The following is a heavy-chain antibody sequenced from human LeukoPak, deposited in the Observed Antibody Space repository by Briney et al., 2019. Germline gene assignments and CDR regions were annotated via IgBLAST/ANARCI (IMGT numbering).Heavy chain of an antibody. Sequence: GGSLRLSCAASGFTFSSYAMSWVRQAPGKGLEWVSAISGSGGSTYYADSVKGRFTSSRDNAKNSLYLQMNSLRAEDTAVYYCARVAHLTGDPYDYWGQGTLVTVSS. J-gene: IGHJ4*02. CDR1: GFTFSSYA. V-gene: IGHV3-23*01. D-gene: IGHD7-27*01. CDR2: ISGSGGST. CDR3: ARVAHLTGDPYDY.